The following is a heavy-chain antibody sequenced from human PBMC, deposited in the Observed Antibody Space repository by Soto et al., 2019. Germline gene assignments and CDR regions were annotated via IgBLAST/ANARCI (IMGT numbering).Heavy chain of an antibody. CDR3: ARVFYDNGGNYYDY. CDR2: ITTNGGIT. V-gene: IGHV3-64*02. J-gene: IGHJ4*02. CDR1: GLTFSRYA. Sequence: GGSLRLSCAASGLTFSRYAMHWVRQAPGKGLEYVSAITTNGGITYYADSVEGRFTVFRDNSKNTLYLQMGSLRAEDMAVYYCARVFYDNGGNYYDYWGQGALVTVSS. D-gene: IGHD3-22*01.